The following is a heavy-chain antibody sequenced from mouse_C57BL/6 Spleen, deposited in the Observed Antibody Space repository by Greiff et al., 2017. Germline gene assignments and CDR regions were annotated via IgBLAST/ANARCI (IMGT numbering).Heavy chain of an antibody. CDR3: ARPSSGYGFAY. D-gene: IGHD3-2*02. CDR2: ISSGSSTI. Sequence: EVHLVESGGGLVKPGGSLKLSCAASGFTFSDYGMHWVRQAPEKGLEWVAYISSGSSTIYYADTVKGRFTISRDNAKNTLFLQMTSLRSEDTAMYYCARPSSGYGFAYWGQGTLVTVSA. J-gene: IGHJ3*01. V-gene: IGHV5-17*01. CDR1: GFTFSDYG.